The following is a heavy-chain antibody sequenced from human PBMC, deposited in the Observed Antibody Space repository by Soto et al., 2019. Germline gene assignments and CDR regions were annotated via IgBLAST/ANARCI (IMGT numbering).Heavy chain of an antibody. CDR2: IYYSGST. V-gene: IGHV4-59*01. CDR1: GGSISSYY. D-gene: IGHD6-19*01. CDR3: ARVRPVAGHNDAFDI. J-gene: IGHJ3*02. Sequence: SETLSLTCTVSGGSISSYYWSWIRQPPGKGLEWIGYIYYSGSTNYNPSLKSRVTVSVDTSKNQFSLKLSSVTAADTAVYYCARVRPVAGHNDAFDIWDQGTMVTVSS.